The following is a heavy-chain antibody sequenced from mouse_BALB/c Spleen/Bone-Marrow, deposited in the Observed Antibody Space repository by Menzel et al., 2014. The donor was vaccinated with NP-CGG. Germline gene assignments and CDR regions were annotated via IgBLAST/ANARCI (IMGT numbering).Heavy chain of an antibody. J-gene: IGHJ4*01. CDR3: ARELVRGMDY. D-gene: IGHD1-1*01. Sequence: VHLVESGAELVRPGTSVKVSCKASGYAFTNYWIEWIKQRPGQGLEWIGVINPGSGGINYNEKFKGKATLTADKSSSTAYMQLSSLTSDDSVVYFCARELVRGMDYWGQGTSVTVSS. CDR2: INPGSGGI. CDR1: GYAFTNYW. V-gene: IGHV1-54*01.